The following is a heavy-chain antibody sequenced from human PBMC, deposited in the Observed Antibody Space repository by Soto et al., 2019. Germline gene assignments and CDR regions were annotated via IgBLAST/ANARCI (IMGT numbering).Heavy chain of an antibody. V-gene: IGHV3-23*01. J-gene: IGHJ6*02. D-gene: IGHD6-13*01. CDR3: AKVTKRAAAGRYEYYKYGMDV. CDR2: ISGSGGSS. Sequence: GGSLRLSCAASGFAFSTYAMTWVRQAPGKWLEWVSVISGSGGSSYYADSVKGRFTISRDNSKNTLFLQMNGLRAEDTAVYYCAKVTKRAAAGRYEYYKYGMDVWGQGXTVTVYS. CDR1: GFAFSTYA.